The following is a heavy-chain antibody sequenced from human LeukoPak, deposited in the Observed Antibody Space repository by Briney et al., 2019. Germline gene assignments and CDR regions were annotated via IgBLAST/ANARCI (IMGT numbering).Heavy chain of an antibody. J-gene: IGHJ4*02. CDR2: IKVDGSEK. V-gene: IGHV3-7*05. CDR3: ASNVGGTTGFYS. D-gene: IGHD1-26*01. CDR1: GFTFSSYC. Sequence: PGGSLRLSCAASGFTFSSYCMSWVRQAPGRGLEWVANIKVDGSEKFYVDSVKGRFTISRDNANNSLYLQMSSLRAEDTAVYFCASNVGGTTGFYSRGQGTLVTVSS.